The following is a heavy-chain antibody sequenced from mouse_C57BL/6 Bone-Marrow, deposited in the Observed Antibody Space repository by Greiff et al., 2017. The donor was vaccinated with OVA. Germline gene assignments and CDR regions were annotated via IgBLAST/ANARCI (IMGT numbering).Heavy chain of an antibody. CDR1: GYTFTDYE. CDR3: TSYDGDRYFDY. J-gene: IGHJ2*01. V-gene: IGHV1-15*01. CDR2: IDPETGGT. Sequence: VQLQQSGAELVRPGASVTLSCKASGYTFTDYEMHWVKQTPVHGLEWIGAIDPETGGTAYNQKFKGKAILTADKSSSTAYMELRSLTSEDSAVYYCTSYDGDRYFDYGGQGTTLTVSS. D-gene: IGHD2-3*01.